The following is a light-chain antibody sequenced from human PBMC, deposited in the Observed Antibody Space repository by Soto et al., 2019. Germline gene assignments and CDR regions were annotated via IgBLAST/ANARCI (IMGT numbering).Light chain of an antibody. CDR3: QQYDSSPVT. V-gene: IGKV3-20*01. CDR2: GAS. CDR1: QSVSSSY. Sequence: EIVLTQSPGTLSLSPGERATLSCRASQSVSSSYLAWYQQKPGQAPRLLIYGASIRATVIPARFSGSGSVTDFTLNISRLEPEDFAVYYCQQYDSSPVTFGQGTKVEIK. J-gene: IGKJ1*01.